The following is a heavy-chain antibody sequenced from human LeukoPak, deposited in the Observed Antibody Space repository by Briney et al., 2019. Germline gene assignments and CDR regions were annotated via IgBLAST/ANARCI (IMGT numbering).Heavy chain of an antibody. CDR3: AKGLFSGYDKYLDS. V-gene: IGHV3-21*04. Sequence: PGGSLRLSCVASGFAFETYTMNWVRQARGKGLEWVSFISSTSSDINYADSVRDRFTISRDNAKNSLFLQMDSRRVEDTAVYYCAKGLFSGYDKYLDSWGQGTLVTVSS. J-gene: IGHJ4*02. D-gene: IGHD5-12*01. CDR1: GFAFETYT. CDR2: ISSTSSDI.